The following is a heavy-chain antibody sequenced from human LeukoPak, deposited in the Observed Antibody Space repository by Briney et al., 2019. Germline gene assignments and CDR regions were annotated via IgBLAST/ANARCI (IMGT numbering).Heavy chain of an antibody. CDR2: ISSSSYI. CDR3: ARVGINYYGSGSYFDY. CDR1: GFTFSSYS. J-gene: IGHJ4*02. Sequence: PGGSLRLSCAASGFTFSSYSTNWVRQAPGKGLEWVSSISSSSYIYYADSVKGRFTISRDNAKNSLYLQMNSLRAEDTAVYYCARVGINYYGSGSYFDYWGQGTLVTVSS. D-gene: IGHD3-10*01. V-gene: IGHV3-21*01.